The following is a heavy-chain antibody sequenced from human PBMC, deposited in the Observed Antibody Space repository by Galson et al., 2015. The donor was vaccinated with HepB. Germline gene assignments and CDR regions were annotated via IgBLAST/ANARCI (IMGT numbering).Heavy chain of an antibody. V-gene: IGHV3-11*06. Sequence: SLRLSCAASGFTFSDYYMSWIRQAPGKGLEWVSYISSSSSYTNYADSVKGRFTISRDNAKNSLYLQMNSLRAEDTAVYYCARDRRDYYGSGFDNWFDPWGQGTLVTVSS. CDR3: ARDRRDYYGSGFDNWFDP. D-gene: IGHD3-10*01. CDR2: ISSSSSYT. CDR1: GFTFSDYY. J-gene: IGHJ5*02.